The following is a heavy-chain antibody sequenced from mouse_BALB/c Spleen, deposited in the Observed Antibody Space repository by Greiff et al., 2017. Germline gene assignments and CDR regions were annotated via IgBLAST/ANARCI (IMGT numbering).Heavy chain of an antibody. CDR3: ARQGSRLFDY. J-gene: IGHJ2*01. D-gene: IGHD1-1*01. Sequence: EVKVVESGGDLVKPGGSLKLSCAASGFTFSSYGMSWVRQTPDKRLEWVATISSGGSYTYYPDSVKGRFTISRDNAKNTLYLQMSSLKSEDTAMYYCARQGSRLFDYWGQGTTLTVSS. V-gene: IGHV5-6*01. CDR2: ISSGGSYT. CDR1: GFTFSSYG.